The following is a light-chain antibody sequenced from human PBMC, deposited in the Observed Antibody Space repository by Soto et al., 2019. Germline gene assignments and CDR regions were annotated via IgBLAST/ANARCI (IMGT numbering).Light chain of an antibody. CDR2: DAS. CDR3: QQCYMGWT. Sequence: DIQMTQSPSTLSASVGDTVTITCRARHRICRFLAWYQHQPGKAPKLLIYDASTLESGVPSRFSGTGSGTEFTFSITRLQPEDFGTYYCQQCYMGWTFGQGTKVDIK. CDR1: HRICRF. J-gene: IGKJ1*01. V-gene: IGKV1-5*01.